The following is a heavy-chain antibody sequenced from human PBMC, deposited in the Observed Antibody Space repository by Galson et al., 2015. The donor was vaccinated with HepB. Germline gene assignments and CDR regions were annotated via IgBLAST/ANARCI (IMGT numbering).Heavy chain of an antibody. CDR3: ARAGFKGQVVVVAAREPEFDY. V-gene: IGHV1-46*01. CDR2: INPSGGST. D-gene: IGHD2-15*01. CDR1: GYTFTSYY. Sequence: SVKVSCKASGYTFTSYYMHWVRQAPGQGLEWMGIINPSGGSTSYAQKFQGRVTMTRDTSTSTVYMELSSLRSEDTAVYYCARAGFKGQVVVVAAREPEFDYWGQGTLVTVSS. J-gene: IGHJ4*02.